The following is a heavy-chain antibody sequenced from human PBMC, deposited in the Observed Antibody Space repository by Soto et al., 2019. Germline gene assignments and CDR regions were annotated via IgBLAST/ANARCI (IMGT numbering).Heavy chain of an antibody. Sequence: GLEWVSAITGSGSDTYYLDSVKGRFTISRDNSKNTLYLQMNSLRAEDTAICYXXXXXXXXXXXXXXFDYWGQGTLVTVSS. CDR3: XXXXXXXXXXXXXFDY. J-gene: IGHJ4*02. CDR2: ITGSGSDT. V-gene: IGHV3-23*01.